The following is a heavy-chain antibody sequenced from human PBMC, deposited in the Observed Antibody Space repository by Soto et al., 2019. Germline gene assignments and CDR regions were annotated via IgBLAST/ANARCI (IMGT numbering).Heavy chain of an antibody. J-gene: IGHJ6*02. CDR2: INHSGST. D-gene: IGHD6-19*01. V-gene: IGHV4-34*01. CDR3: ARGIGTDRYSSGWYQLGYYYGMDV. CDR1: GGSFSGYY. Sequence: SETLSLTCAVYGGSFSGYYWSCIRQPPGRGLEWIGEINHSGSTNYNPSLKSRVTISVDTSKNQFSLKLSSVTAADTAVYYCARGIGTDRYSSGWYQLGYYYGMDVWGQGTTLTVSS.